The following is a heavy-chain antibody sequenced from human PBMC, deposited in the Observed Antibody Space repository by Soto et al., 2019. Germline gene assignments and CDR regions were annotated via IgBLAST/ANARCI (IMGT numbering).Heavy chain of an antibody. D-gene: IGHD3-3*01. V-gene: IGHV3-74*01. CDR2: ISSSGSST. CDR1: GFTLSSYW. Sequence: GGSLRLSCAASGFTLSSYWMHWVRQAPGKGLVWVSRISSSGSSTSYADSVKGRFTISRDNAKNTLYLQMNSLRAEDTAVYYCARDPAGQGITTFGAVPRGGNNGIDPWGQGTLVTVSS. CDR3: ARDPAGQGITTFGAVPRGGNNGIDP. J-gene: IGHJ5*02.